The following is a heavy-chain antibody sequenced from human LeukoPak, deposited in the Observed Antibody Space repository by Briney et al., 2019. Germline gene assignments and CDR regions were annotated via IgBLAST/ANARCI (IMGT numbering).Heavy chain of an antibody. J-gene: IGHJ3*02. V-gene: IGHV3-23*01. D-gene: IGHD6-13*01. CDR2: ISASGGST. CDR1: GFTFSSYA. Sequence: PGGSLRLSCAASGFTFSSYAMSWVRQAPGKGLEWVSTISASGGSTYYADSVKGRFTISRDNSKNTLYLQMNSLRAEDTAVYYCAKAAAVMGGAFDIWGQGTMVTVSS. CDR3: AKAAAVMGGAFDI.